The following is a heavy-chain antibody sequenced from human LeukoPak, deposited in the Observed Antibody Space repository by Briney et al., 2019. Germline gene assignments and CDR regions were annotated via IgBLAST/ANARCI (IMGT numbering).Heavy chain of an antibody. J-gene: IGHJ4*02. CDR2: ISWNSGSI. CDR1: GFTFDDYA. D-gene: IGHD6-19*01. Sequence: GRSLRLSCAASGFTFDDYAMHWVRQAPGKGLEWVSGISWNSGSIGYADSVKGRFTISRDNAKNSLYLQMNSLRAEDMALYYCAKGCHGSGWYHFDYWGQGTLVTVSS. CDR3: AKGCHGSGWYHFDY. V-gene: IGHV3-9*03.